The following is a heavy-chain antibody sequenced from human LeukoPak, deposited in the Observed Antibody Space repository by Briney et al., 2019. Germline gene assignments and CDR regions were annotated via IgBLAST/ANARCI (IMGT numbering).Heavy chain of an antibody. CDR1: GGSFSGSY. D-gene: IGHD2-15*01. Sequence: SETLSLTCAVYGGSFSGSYWSWIRQPPGKGLEWIGEINHSGSTNYNPSLKSRVTISVDTSKNQFSLKLSSVTAADTAVYYCARAGRYCSGGSCYRSPIDYWGQGTLVTVSS. CDR2: INHSGST. V-gene: IGHV4-34*01. CDR3: ARAGRYCSGGSCYRSPIDY. J-gene: IGHJ4*02.